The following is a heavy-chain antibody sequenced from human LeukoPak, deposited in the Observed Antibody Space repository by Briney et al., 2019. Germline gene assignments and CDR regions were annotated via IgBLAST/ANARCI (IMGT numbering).Heavy chain of an antibody. Sequence: PGGSLRLSCAASGFTFSSYEMNWVRQAPGKGLEWVSLISGDGRGTYFADSVKGRFTISRDNSKKSLYLQMNSLRTEDTALYYCAKDLGAYAHFYLDNWGQGTLVTVSS. D-gene: IGHD3-3*02. CDR3: AKDLGAYAHFYLDN. CDR2: ISGDGRGT. CDR1: GFTFSSYE. V-gene: IGHV3-43*02. J-gene: IGHJ4*02.